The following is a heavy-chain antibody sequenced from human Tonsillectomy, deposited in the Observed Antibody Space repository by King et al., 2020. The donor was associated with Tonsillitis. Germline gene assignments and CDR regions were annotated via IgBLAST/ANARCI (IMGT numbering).Heavy chain of an antibody. CDR2: IDWDDDK. CDR3: ARINNDFWSGYADY. Sequence: LTLKESGPALVKPTQTLTLTCTFSEFSLSTSGMCVSWIRHPPGKALEWLALIDWDDDKYYRTSLKTRLTISKDTSKNQVVLTMTNMDPVDTAPYYCARINNDFWSGYADYWGQGTLVTVSS. CDR1: EFSLSTSGMC. D-gene: IGHD3-3*01. J-gene: IGHJ4*02. V-gene: IGHV2-70*01.